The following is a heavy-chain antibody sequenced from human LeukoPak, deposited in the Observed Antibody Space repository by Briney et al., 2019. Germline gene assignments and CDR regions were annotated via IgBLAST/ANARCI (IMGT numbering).Heavy chain of an antibody. CDR1: NDSISSSNW. CDR3: AREGGSYYGGVDY. CDR2: IYHSGST. V-gene: IGHV4-4*02. J-gene: IGHJ4*02. D-gene: IGHD1-26*01. Sequence: SGTLSLTCAVSNDSISSSNWWSWVRQPPGKGLEWIGEIYHSGSTIYNPSLKSRVTILVDKSKNQFSLKLSSVTAADTAVYYCAREGGSYYGGVDYWGQGTLVTVSS.